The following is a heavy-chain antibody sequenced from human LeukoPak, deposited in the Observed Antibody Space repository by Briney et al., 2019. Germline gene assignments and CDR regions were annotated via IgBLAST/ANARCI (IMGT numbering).Heavy chain of an antibody. V-gene: IGHV4-39*07. J-gene: IGHJ4*02. Sequence: SETLSLTCAVSGGSISSGDYYWSWVRQPRGEGREWIEKISHSGSTNYNPSLKSLVTISVDTSKNQFSLKLSSVTAADTAVYYCARGYPNYYDSSGYYNEFDYWGQGTLVTVSS. CDR3: ARGYPNYYDSSGYYNEFDY. CDR2: ISHSGST. D-gene: IGHD3-22*01. CDR1: GGSISSGDYY.